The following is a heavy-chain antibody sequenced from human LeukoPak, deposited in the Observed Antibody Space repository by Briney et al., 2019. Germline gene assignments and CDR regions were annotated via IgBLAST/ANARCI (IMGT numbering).Heavy chain of an antibody. D-gene: IGHD6-19*01. V-gene: IGHV1-24*01. Sequence: GASVKVSCKVSGYTLTELSMHWVRQAPGKGLEWMGGFDPEDGETIYAQKFQGRVTMTEDTSTDTAYMELSSLRSEDTAVYYCATFGYKAVAALWHWYFDLWGRGTLVTVSS. CDR1: GYTLTELS. CDR2: FDPEDGET. CDR3: ATFGYKAVAALWHWYFDL. J-gene: IGHJ2*01.